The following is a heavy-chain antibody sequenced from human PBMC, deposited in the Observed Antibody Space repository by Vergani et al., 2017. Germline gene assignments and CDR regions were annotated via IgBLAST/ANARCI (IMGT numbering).Heavy chain of an antibody. CDR1: GASIRSSNYY. CDR2: IYYSGST. D-gene: IGHD6-19*01. CDR3: ARHSTVEWLVKLGWIDP. Sequence: QLQLQESGPGLVKPSATLSLTCSVSGASIRSSNYYWGWIRQPPGKGLEWISSIYYSGSTYYNPSLKSRVTITVDTSKNQFSLKLGSVTGADTAVYFCARHSTVEWLVKLGWIDPWGQGSLVTVSS. V-gene: IGHV4-39*01. J-gene: IGHJ5*02.